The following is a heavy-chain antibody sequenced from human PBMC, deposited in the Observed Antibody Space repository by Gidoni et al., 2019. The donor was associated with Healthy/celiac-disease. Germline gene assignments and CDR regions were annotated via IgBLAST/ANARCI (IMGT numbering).Heavy chain of an antibody. Sequence: HLQLQESGPGLVKPSETLSLTCTVSGGSISSSSYYWGWIRQPPGKGLEWIGSIYYSGSTYYNPSLKSRVTISVDTSKNQFSLKLSSVTAADTAVYYCARRIVDDFWSGHGDQYYYYYYMDVWGKGTTVTVSS. J-gene: IGHJ6*03. CDR2: IYYSGST. V-gene: IGHV4-39*01. D-gene: IGHD3-3*01. CDR3: ARRIVDDFWSGHGDQYYYYYYMDV. CDR1: GGSISSSSYY.